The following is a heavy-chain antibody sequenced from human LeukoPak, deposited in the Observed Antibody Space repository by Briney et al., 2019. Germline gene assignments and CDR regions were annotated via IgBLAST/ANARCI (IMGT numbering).Heavy chain of an antibody. V-gene: IGHV4-59*08. CDR1: GGSISSYF. Sequence: SETLSLTCTVSGGSISSYFWSWIRQPPGKGLEWIGYSDYSGSTNYNPSLKSRVTISVDTSKNQFSLKLSSVTAADTAVYYCAALSGYSGYDWFSHFDYWGQGTLVTVSS. CDR2: SDYSGST. CDR3: AALSGYSGYDWFSHFDY. J-gene: IGHJ4*02. D-gene: IGHD5-12*01.